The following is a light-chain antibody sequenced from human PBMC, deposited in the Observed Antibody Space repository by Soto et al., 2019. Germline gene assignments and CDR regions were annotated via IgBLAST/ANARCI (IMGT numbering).Light chain of an antibody. J-gene: IGKJ1*01. CDR3: QQYNNWPWT. V-gene: IGKV3-15*01. CDR1: QSVSSK. Sequence: EIVVTQSPATLSVSPGERATLSCRASQSVSSKLAWYQQKPGQAPRLLIYGASTRATGIPARFSGSGSGTEFTLTISSLQSEDFAVYYCQQYNNWPWTFGQGTKVEIK. CDR2: GAS.